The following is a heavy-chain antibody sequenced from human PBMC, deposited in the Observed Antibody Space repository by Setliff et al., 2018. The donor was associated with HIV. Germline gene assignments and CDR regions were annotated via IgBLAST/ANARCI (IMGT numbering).Heavy chain of an antibody. Sequence: PSETLSLTCSVSGGSINDERYYWSWIRQPPGKGLEWTGSIYHTGRTYYNRSLESRLTISIDTSKNQFSLKLTSVTAADTAMYYCASRIYYYDESRVLREEGFVPWGQGTLVTVSS. CDR3: ASRIYYYDESRVLREEGFVP. CDR1: GGSINDERYY. CDR2: IYHTGRT. V-gene: IGHV4-39*01. J-gene: IGHJ5*02. D-gene: IGHD3-22*01.